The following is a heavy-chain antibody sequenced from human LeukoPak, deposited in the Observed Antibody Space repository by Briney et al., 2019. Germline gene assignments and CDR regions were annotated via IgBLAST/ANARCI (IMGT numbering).Heavy chain of an antibody. CDR1: GFTFSTYW. CDR3: AREVSPQANEGRHLDP. V-gene: IGHV3-7*01. CDR2: IKQDGSEK. D-gene: IGHD4/OR15-4a*01. J-gene: IGHJ5*02. Sequence: GGSLRLSCAASGFTFSTYWMSWVRQAPGKGLEWVAIIKQDGSEKYYVDSVKGRFTISRDNARNSLFLQMNSLRAEDTAVYYCAREVSPQANEGRHLDPWGQGTLVTVSS.